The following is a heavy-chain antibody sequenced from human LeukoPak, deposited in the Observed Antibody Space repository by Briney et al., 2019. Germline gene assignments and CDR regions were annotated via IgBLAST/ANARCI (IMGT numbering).Heavy chain of an antibody. CDR2: ISGTSSSI. CDR1: GFTFSSYS. J-gene: IGHJ3*01. V-gene: IGHV3-48*01. Sequence: GGSLRLSCAASGFTFSSYSMNWVRQAPGKGLEWVSYISGTSSSIYHADSVKGRFTISRDNGKKSLYLQMNSLRAEDTAVYYCAKDGGPNYDNSGYYSDDAFDFWGQGTMVTVSS. CDR3: AKDGGPNYDNSGYYSDDAFDF. D-gene: IGHD3-22*01.